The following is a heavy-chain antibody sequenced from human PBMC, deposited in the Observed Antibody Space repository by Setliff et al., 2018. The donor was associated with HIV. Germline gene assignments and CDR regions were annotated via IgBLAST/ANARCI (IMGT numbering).Heavy chain of an antibody. CDR1: GFTFSSYT. CDR3: ARASIQTGGTSPSLDF. V-gene: IGHV3-48*01. D-gene: IGHD1-1*01. Sequence: PGGSLRLSCAASGFTFSSYTMNWVRQAPGKGLEWVSHIDGSSTNTHYADSVKCRFTISRENSKNSLYLQMNRLRAEDTAVYYCARASIQTGGTSPSLDFWGQGALVTVSS. J-gene: IGHJ4*02. CDR2: IDGSSTNT.